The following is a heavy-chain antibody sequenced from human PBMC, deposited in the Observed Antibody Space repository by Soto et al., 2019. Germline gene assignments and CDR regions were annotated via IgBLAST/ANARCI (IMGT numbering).Heavy chain of an antibody. V-gene: IGHV3-21*01. CDR2: ISISSSYI. J-gene: IGHJ6*02. CDR3: ARESPGHEYGIDV. Sequence: GGALRLSCAASGFPVSIYSMNWVRQSPGKGLEWVSSISISSSYIYYADSVKGRFTISRENAKNSLYLQMNSLRAEDTAVYYCARESPGHEYGIDVWGQGTSVTVSS. CDR1: GFPVSIYS.